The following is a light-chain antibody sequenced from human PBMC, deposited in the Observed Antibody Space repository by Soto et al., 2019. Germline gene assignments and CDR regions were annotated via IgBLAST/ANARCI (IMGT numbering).Light chain of an antibody. CDR1: QSISSNF. Sequence: EIMLTQSPGTLSLSLGEGSSLSCGASQSISSNFLAWYQQKRGQAPRLLIHGASNRATGIPDRFSGSGSGTDFTLTITRLEPEDFAVYYCPQYGGSPRTFGQGTKADIK. CDR2: GAS. J-gene: IGKJ1*01. CDR3: PQYGGSPRT. V-gene: IGKV3-20*01.